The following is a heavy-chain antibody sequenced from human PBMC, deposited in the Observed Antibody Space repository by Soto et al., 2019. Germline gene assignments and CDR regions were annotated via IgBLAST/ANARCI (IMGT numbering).Heavy chain of an antibody. CDR3: AASAPPATNYYYAMDV. J-gene: IGHJ6*02. D-gene: IGHD5-12*01. V-gene: IGHV4-61*01. Sequence: SETLSLTCTVSGGSVSSGSFYWSWVRRPPGKGLEWIGYFYDSGSTNYNPSLRSRVTMSVDTSKNQFSLKLSSVTAADTAVYYCAASAPPATNYYYAMDVWGQGTTVTVSS. CDR2: FYDSGST. CDR1: GGSVSSGSFY.